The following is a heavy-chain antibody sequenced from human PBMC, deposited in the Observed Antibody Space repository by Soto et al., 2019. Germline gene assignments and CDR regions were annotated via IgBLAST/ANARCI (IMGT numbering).Heavy chain of an antibody. CDR3: ARSLVVVVPAAPNYYYGMDV. CDR2: IWYDGSNK. Sequence: GGSLRLSCAASGFTFSSYGMHWVRQAPGKGLEWVAVIWYDGSNKYYADSVKGRFTISRDNSKNTLYLQMNSLRAEDTAVYYCARSLVVVVPAAPNYYYGMDVWGQGTTVTVSS. D-gene: IGHD2-2*01. V-gene: IGHV3-33*01. J-gene: IGHJ6*02. CDR1: GFTFSSYG.